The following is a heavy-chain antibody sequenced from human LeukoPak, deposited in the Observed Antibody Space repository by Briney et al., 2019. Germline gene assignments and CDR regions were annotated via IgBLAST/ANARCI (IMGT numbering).Heavy chain of an antibody. CDR3: ARARNNYDSSGFSALDY. Sequence: GGSLGLSCAASGFTFSNFGMHWVRQAPGKGLEWVAVIWSDGSNKHYADSARGRFTISRDNSKNTLYLQMNSLRAEDTAVYYCARARNNYDSSGFSALDYWGQGTLVTVSS. D-gene: IGHD3-22*01. J-gene: IGHJ4*02. V-gene: IGHV3-33*01. CDR1: GFTFSNFG. CDR2: IWSDGSNK.